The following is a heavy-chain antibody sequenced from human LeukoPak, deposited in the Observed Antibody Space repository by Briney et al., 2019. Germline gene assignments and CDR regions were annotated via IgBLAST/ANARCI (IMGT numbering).Heavy chain of an antibody. V-gene: IGHV3-11*04. Sequence: TGGSLRLSCAASGFTFSDYYMSWIRQAPGKGLEWVSYISSSGSTIYYADSVKGRFTISRDNAKNSLYLQMNSLRAEDTAVYYCARDQHFSAAYDYWGQGTLVTVSS. D-gene: IGHD3-3*02. CDR1: GFTFSDYY. CDR3: ARDQHFSAAYDY. CDR2: ISSSGSTI. J-gene: IGHJ4*02.